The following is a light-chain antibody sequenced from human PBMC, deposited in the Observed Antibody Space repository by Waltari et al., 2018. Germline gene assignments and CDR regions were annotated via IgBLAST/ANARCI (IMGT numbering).Light chain of an antibody. CDR3: STWDDSLNGVV. CDR2: SNS. V-gene: IGLV1-44*01. CDR1: NPNIARNT. J-gene: IGLJ2*01. Sequence: QSVVTQPPSASGTPGHRIIISCSGRNPNIARNTVTWYQLPPGMPPKLLIYSNSQRPSGVPDRFSGSKSGTSASLAISGLQSEDEADYYCSTWDDSLNGVVFGGGTRLTVL.